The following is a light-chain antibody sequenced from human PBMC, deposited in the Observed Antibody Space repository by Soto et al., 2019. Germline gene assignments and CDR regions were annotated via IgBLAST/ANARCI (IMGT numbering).Light chain of an antibody. CDR1: QSISTW. V-gene: IGKV1-5*01. CDR2: DAP. J-gene: IGKJ1*01. CDR3: QRYNSLHVA. Sequence: DIPITQSPSTLSASLGDSVTITCRASQSISTWLAWYPHKPGKAPKPLTYDAPTLVSGVPSRFTGSGSGSEFTLTVSGLQPDDLATYYCQRYNSLHVAFGQGTEVDI.